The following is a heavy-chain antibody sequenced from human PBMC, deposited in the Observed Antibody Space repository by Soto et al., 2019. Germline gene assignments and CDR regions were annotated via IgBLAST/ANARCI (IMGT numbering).Heavy chain of an antibody. CDR2: ISNSGSTT. J-gene: IGHJ4*02. CDR3: ARLYISSWYIL. D-gene: IGHD6-13*01. CDR1: GFTFSDCY. V-gene: IGHV3-11*01. Sequence: QVQVVESGGGLVQPGGSLTLSCAASGFTFSDCYMAWIRQAPGKGLQWVTYISNSGSTTYYADSVKGRFTVSRDNTENSLYLHMSSLRAEDTAMYFCARLYISSWYILWGQGTLVTVSS.